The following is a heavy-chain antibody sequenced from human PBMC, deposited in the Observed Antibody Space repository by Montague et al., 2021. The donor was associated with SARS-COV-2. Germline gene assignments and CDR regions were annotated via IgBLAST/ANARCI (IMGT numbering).Heavy chain of an antibody. D-gene: IGHD4-23*01. J-gene: IGHJ6*02. CDR3: ARMTTVVTLGHYYYYGMDV. CDR2: IDWDDDK. Sequence: PALVKPTQTLTLTCTFSGFSLSTSGMCVSWIRQPPGKALEWLALIDWDDDKYYSTSLKTRLTVSKDTSKNQVVHTMTNMDPVDTATYYCARMTTVVTLGHYYYYGMDVWGQGTTVTVSS. CDR1: GFSLSTSGMC. V-gene: IGHV2-70*01.